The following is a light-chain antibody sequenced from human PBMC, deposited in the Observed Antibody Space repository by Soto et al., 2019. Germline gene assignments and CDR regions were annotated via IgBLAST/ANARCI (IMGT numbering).Light chain of an antibody. CDR3: MQAVQARRT. V-gene: IGKV2-28*01. CDR2: LGS. CDR1: QSLLHSNGNIY. J-gene: IGKJ1*01. Sequence: DIVLTQSPLSLPVTPGEPASISCTSSQSLLHSNGNIYLDWYLQKPGHSPQLLIYLGSIRASGVPDRFSGSGSGTDFTMKITRVEAEDVGVYYCMQAVQARRTFGLGTKVEIK.